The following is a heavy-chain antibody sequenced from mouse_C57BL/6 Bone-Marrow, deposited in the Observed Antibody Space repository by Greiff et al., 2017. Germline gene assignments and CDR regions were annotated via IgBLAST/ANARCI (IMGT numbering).Heavy chain of an antibody. CDR1: GYTFTSYG. V-gene: IGHV1-58*01. D-gene: IGHD1-1*01. CDR2: IYIGNGYT. J-gene: IGHJ4*01. CDR3: ARSRYYGSSYDYYAMDY. Sequence: VHVKQSGAELVRPGSSVKMSCKTSGYTFTSYGINWVKQRPGQGLEWIGYIYIGNGYTEYNEKFKGKATLTSDTSSSTAYMQLSSLTSEDYAIYVCARSRYYGSSYDYYAMDYWGQGTSVTVAS.